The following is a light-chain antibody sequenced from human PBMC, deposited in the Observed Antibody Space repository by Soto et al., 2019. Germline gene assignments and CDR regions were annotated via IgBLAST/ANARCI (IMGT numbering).Light chain of an antibody. CDR3: QQYGSSPPIT. J-gene: IGKJ5*01. CDR1: QSGSTNS. CDR2: DAS. Sequence: EIVLTQSPGTLSLSPGERATLSCRASQSGSTNSLAWYQQKAGQAPRLLIYDASTRATGIPDRFSGSGSGTDFTLTISRLEPEDFAVYYCQQYGSSPPITFGQGTRLEIK. V-gene: IGKV3-20*01.